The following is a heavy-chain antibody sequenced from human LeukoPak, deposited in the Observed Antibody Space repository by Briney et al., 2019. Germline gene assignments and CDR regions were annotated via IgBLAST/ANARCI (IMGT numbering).Heavy chain of an antibody. D-gene: IGHD3-22*01. CDR3: ARGKIADDSSGYYSDY. CDR1: GGSFSGYY. J-gene: IGHJ4*02. V-gene: IGHV4-34*01. Sequence: SETLSLTCAVYGGSFSGYYWSWIRQPPGKGLEWIGEINHSGSTNYNPSLKSRVTISVDTSKNQFSLKLSSATAADTAVYYCARGKIADDSSGYYSDYWGQGTLVTVSS. CDR2: INHSGST.